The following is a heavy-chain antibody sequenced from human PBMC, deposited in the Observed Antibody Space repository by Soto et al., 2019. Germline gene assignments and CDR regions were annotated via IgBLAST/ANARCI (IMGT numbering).Heavy chain of an antibody. CDR1: GFTFSTYA. D-gene: IGHD6-6*01. Sequence: GGSLRLSCAASGFTFSTYAMSWVRQAPGKGLEWVSSIGGGGDYTQYPDSVKGRFTISRDNSKNTLYLQMNSLRGEDTAVYYCAILRPSRPGNYGLDVWGQGTTVTVSS. CDR3: AILRPSRPGNYGLDV. V-gene: IGHV3-23*01. J-gene: IGHJ6*02. CDR2: IGGGGDYT.